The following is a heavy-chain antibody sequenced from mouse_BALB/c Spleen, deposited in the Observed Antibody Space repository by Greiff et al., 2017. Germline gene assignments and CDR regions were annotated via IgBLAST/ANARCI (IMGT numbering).Heavy chain of an antibody. V-gene: IGHV7-3*02. J-gene: IGHJ1*01. Sequence: EVQGVESGGGLVQPGGSLRLSCATSGFTFTDYYMSWVRQPPGKALEWLGFIRNKANGYTTEYSASVKGRFTISRDNSQSILYLQMNTLRAEDSATYYCARDMRITTPYGDIDVWGAGTTVTVSS. CDR2: IRNKANGYTT. CDR3: ARDMRITTPYGDIDV. D-gene: IGHD2-4*01. CDR1: GFTFTDYY.